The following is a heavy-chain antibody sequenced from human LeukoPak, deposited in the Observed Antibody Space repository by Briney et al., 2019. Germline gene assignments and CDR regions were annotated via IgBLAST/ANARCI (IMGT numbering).Heavy chain of an antibody. CDR3: AKPLGSLDY. D-gene: IGHD7-27*01. CDR2: ISSSGSTI. Sequence: PGGSLRLSCAASGFTFSSYEMNWVRQAPGKGLEWGSYISSSGSTIYYADSVKGRFTISRDNSKNTLYLQMNSLRAEDAAVYYCAKPLGSLDYWGQGTLVTVSS. V-gene: IGHV3-48*03. J-gene: IGHJ4*02. CDR1: GFTFSSYE.